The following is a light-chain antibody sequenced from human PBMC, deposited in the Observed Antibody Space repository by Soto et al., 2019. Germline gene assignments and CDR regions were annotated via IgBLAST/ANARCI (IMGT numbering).Light chain of an antibody. J-gene: IGKJ1*01. CDR3: QQYSSSPAT. CDR2: GAS. Sequence: EIVLTQSPGTLSLSPGERATLSCRASQSVRSSHLAWYQQKPGQAPRLLIYGASSRATGIPDRFSGSGSGTDFSLTISRLEPEDFVVYSCQQYSSSPATFGQGTKVEI. CDR1: QSVRSSH. V-gene: IGKV3-20*01.